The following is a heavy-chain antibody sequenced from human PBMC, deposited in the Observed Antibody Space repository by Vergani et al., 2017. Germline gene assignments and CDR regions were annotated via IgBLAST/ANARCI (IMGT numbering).Heavy chain of an antibody. D-gene: IGHD3-3*01. CDR1: GFTFSSYA. J-gene: IGHJ4*02. CDR3: ARPMITIFGVVDYFDY. V-gene: IGHV3-33*08. Sequence: VQLLESGGGLVQPGGSLRLSCAASGFTFSSYAMSWVRQAPGKGLEWVAVIWYDGSNKYYADSVKGRFTISRDNSKNTLYLQMNSLRAEDTAVYYCARPMITIFGVVDYFDYWGQGTLVTVSS. CDR2: IWYDGSNK.